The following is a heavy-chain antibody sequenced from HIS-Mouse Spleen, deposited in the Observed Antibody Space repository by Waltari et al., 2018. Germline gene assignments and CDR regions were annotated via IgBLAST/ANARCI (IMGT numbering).Heavy chain of an antibody. CDR3: AKDKHHAFDY. CDR1: VFPFSSYG. V-gene: IGHV3-30*18. J-gene: IGHJ4*02. CDR2: ISYDGSNK. Sequence: QVQLVESGGGVVQPGRSLGLSCAASVFPFSSYGMHWVRQDPGKGLEWVAVISYDGSNKYYADSVKGRFTISRDNSKNTLYLQMNSLRAEDTAVYYCAKDKHHAFDYWGQGTLVTVSS.